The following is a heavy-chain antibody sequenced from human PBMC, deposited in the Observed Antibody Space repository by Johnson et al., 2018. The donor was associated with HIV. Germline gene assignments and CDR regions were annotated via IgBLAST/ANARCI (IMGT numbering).Heavy chain of an antibody. J-gene: IGHJ3*02. D-gene: IGHD3-10*01. CDR3: ARVRDRGARDDSFDI. CDR1: GFTFSRNA. Sequence: VQLVESGGGVVQPGGSLGLSCTASGFTFSRNALYWVRQVPGKGLEWVANIKKDGSEEHYVDSVKGRFTISRDNAKNSLYLQMNSLGPEDTAVYYCARVRDRGARDDSFDIWGQGTTVTVSP. V-gene: IGHV3-7*01. CDR2: IKKDGSEE.